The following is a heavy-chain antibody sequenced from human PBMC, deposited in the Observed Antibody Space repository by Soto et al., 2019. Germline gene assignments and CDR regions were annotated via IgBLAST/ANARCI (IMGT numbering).Heavy chain of an antibody. Sequence: EVQLVESGGGLVQPGGSLRLSCAASGFTFSSYWMHWVRQAPGKGLVWVSRINGVGSSTSYAASGKGRFTISRDNAKNTLYLQMNSLRAEDTAVYYCTRDAYYDFWSGYSGYYYYYMDVWGKGTTVTVSS. CDR1: GFTFSSYW. CDR2: INGVGSST. D-gene: IGHD3-3*01. J-gene: IGHJ6*03. CDR3: TRDAYYDFWSGYSGYYYYYMDV. V-gene: IGHV3-74*01.